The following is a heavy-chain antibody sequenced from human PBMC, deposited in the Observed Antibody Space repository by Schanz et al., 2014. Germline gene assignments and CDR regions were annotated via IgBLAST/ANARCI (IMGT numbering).Heavy chain of an antibody. V-gene: IGHV3-30*02. J-gene: IGHJ4*02. D-gene: IGHD3-22*01. CDR2: IRYDGSSK. CDR1: GFSFDDYT. CDR3: AKEDRTHSSDYVY. Sequence: VQLVESGGVVAQPGGSLRLSCAASGFSFDDYTMHWVRQAPGKGLEWVAFIRYDGSSKYYADSVRGRFTISRDDSKNTLYLQMNSLRPEDTAVYYCAKEDRTHSSDYVYWGQGTLVTVSS.